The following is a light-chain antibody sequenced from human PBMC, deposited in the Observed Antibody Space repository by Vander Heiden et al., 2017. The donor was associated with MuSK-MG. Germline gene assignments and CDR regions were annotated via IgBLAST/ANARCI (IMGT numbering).Light chain of an antibody. CDR1: QSISSY. Sequence: DIQMTQSPSSLSASVGDRVTITCRASQSISSYLNWYQQKPGKAPKLLIYAASSLQSGVPSRFSGSGSETDFTLTIRSLQPEDFATYYCQQSYSTPVTFGPGTKVDIK. CDR2: AAS. V-gene: IGKV1-39*01. CDR3: QQSYSTPVT. J-gene: IGKJ3*01.